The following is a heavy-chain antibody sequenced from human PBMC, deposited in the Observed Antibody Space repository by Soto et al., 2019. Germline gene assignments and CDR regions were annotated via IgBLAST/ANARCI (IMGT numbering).Heavy chain of an antibody. J-gene: IGHJ3*01. CDR2: FDPEDGET. D-gene: IGHD3-3*01. V-gene: IGHV1-24*01. Sequence: ASVKVSCKVSGYTLTELSMHWVRQAPGKGLEWMGGFDPEDGETIYAQKFQGRVTMTEDTSTDTAYMELSSLRSEDTAVYYCATGSLRGFWSGIPRAFDVWGQGTMVTVSS. CDR1: GYTLTELS. CDR3: ATGSLRGFWSGIPRAFDV.